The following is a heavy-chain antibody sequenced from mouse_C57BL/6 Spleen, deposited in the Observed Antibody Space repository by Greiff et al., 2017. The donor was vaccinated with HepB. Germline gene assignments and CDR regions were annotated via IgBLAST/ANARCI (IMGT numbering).Heavy chain of an antibody. J-gene: IGHJ2*01. D-gene: IGHD2-4*01. CDR1: GYTFTSYW. V-gene: IGHV1-55*01. CDR2: IYPGSGST. CDR3: AREDYDYEGLYFDY. Sequence: VQLQESGAELVKPGASVKMSCKASGYTFTSYWITWVKQRPGQGLEWIGDIYPGSGSTNYNEKFKSKATLTVDTSSSTAYMQLSSLTSEDSAVYYCAREDYDYEGLYFDYWGQGTTLTVSS.